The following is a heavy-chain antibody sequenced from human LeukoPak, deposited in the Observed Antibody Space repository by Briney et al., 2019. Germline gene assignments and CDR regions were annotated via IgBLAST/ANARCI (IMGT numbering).Heavy chain of an antibody. CDR2: ISGSGGST. J-gene: IGHJ4*02. CDR3: AKEKWFGELLYYFDY. CDR1: GFTFSSYA. V-gene: IGHV3-23*01. Sequence: PGGSLGLSCAASGFTFSSYAMSWVRQAPGKGLEWVSAISGSGGSTYYADSVKGRFTISRDNSKNTLYLQMNSLRAEDTAVYYCAKEKWFGELLYYFDYWGQGTLVTVSS. D-gene: IGHD3-10*01.